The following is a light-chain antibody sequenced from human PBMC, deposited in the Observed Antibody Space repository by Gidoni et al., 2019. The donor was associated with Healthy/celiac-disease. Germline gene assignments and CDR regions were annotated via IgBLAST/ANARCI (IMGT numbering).Light chain of an antibody. J-gene: IGKJ3*01. CDR1: QGISSY. V-gene: IGKV1-9*01. CDR3: QQHNSYPPFT. CDR2: AAA. Sequence: DIQLTQCPSFLSASVGDRVTITCRASQGISSYLAWYQQKQGKAPKLLIYAAATLQSGVPSRFSGSGSGREFTLTISSMQHEDYATYYCQQHNSYPPFTFGHGTKVDIK.